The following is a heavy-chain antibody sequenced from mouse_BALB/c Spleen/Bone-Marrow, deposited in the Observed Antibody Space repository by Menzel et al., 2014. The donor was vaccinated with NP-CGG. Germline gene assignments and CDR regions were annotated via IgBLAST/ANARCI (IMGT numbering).Heavy chain of an antibody. J-gene: IGHJ2*01. CDR2: INPSNGGT. Sequence: QVQLQQSGAELVKPGASVKLSCKASGYTFTSYYMYWVKQRPGQGLEWIGEINPSNGGTNFNEKFKSKATLTVDKSSSTAYRQLSGLASEGSAVYCCTRYGNYYFDYWGQGTTLTVSS. CDR3: TRYGNYYFDY. V-gene: IGHV1-53*01. D-gene: IGHD2-1*01. CDR1: GYTFTSYY.